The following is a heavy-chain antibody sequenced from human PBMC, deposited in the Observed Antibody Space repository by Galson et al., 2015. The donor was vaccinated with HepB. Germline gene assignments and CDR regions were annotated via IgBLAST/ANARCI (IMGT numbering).Heavy chain of an antibody. Sequence: SLRLSCAASGFTFSSYGLHWVRQAPGKGLEWVAVISYDGSNKYYADSVKGRFTISRDNSKNTLYLQMNSLRAEDTAVYYCAVAYSYGYALDYWGQGTLVTVSS. J-gene: IGHJ4*02. CDR3: AVAYSYGYALDY. CDR2: ISYDGSNK. CDR1: GFTFSSYG. V-gene: IGHV3-30*03. D-gene: IGHD5-18*01.